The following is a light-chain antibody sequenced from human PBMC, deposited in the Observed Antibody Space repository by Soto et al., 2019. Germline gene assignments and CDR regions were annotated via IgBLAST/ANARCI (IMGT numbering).Light chain of an antibody. Sequence: AIQVTQSPSSLSASVGDRVTITCLASQDIRGALAWYQQKPGKPPKLLIYDVSTLENGVPSRFSGDSSGTQFTLTISGLQPEDFGTYYCQQYGSSPRTFGQGTKVEIK. CDR3: QQYGSSPRT. CDR1: QDIRGA. J-gene: IGKJ1*01. CDR2: DVS. V-gene: IGKV1-13*02.